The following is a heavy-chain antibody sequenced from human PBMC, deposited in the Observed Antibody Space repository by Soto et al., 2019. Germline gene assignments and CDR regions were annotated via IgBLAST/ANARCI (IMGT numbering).Heavy chain of an antibody. Sequence: QLQLQESSPGLVQPSETLSLTCSVSGGSFTSNANYWASFRQPPGRGLDWIGSIYYDGGTYYNPSLNDRAAISGDTSTNQFSLKVSSVTAADTAVYCCARPQTYNEDGVSLYGVGAGGQGTTVTVS. CDR2: IYYDGGT. CDR1: GGSFTSNANY. V-gene: IGHV4-39*01. D-gene: IGHD3-3*01. CDR3: ARPQTYNEDGVSLYGVGA. J-gene: IGHJ6*02.